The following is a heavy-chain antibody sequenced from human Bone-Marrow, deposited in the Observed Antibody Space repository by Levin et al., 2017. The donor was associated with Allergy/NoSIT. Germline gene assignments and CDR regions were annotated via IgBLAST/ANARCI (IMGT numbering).Heavy chain of an antibody. CDR1: GFSFNSYW. CDR2: INQDGSRE. CDR3: ARPPGRRLDY. J-gene: IGHJ4*02. V-gene: IGHV3-7*01. Sequence: GESLKISCAASGFSFNSYWMTWVRQAPGEGLEWVANINQDGSREDYADSAKGRFTISRDNAKNLLYLQMNSLRAEDTAVYYCARPPGRRLDYWGQGILVTVSS.